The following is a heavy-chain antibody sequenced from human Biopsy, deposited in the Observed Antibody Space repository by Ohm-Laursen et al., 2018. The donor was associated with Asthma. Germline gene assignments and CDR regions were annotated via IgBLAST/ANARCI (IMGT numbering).Heavy chain of an antibody. D-gene: IGHD6-13*01. CDR1: GYTFIGCH. CDR3: ARGQKSAGDRWFDP. V-gene: IGHV1-2*06. J-gene: IGHJ5*02. CDR2: INPNSGGT. Sequence: AASVKVSCKVSGYTFIGCHIHWMRPAPGQGLEWMGRINPNSGGTNYAQKFQGRVTMTRDTSISTAYMEVSRLRSDDTAVYYCARGQKSAGDRWFDPWGQGTLVTVSS.